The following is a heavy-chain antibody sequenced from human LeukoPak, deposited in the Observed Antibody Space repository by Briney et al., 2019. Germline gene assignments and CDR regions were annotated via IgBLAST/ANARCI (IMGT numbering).Heavy chain of an antibody. CDR1: GYTFTGYY. D-gene: IGHD7-27*01. CDR3: AIQLGIVP. V-gene: IGHV1-2*02. Sequence: ASVKVSCKASGYTFTGYYMHWVRQAPGQGLEWMGWINPNSADTGYAQKFQGRVTMTRDTSISTAYMELSRLRSDDTAVYYCAIQLGIVPWGQGTLVTVSS. J-gene: IGHJ5*02. CDR2: INPNSADT.